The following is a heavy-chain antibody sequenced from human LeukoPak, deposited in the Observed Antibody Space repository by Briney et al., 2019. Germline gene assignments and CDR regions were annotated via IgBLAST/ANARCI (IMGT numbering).Heavy chain of an antibody. CDR3: ARGIVGATQFDAFDI. CDR2: INPSGVST. V-gene: IGHV1-46*01. CDR1: GYTFTSYY. D-gene: IGHD1-26*01. Sequence: GASVKVSFKASGYTFTSYYMYWVRQAPGQGLEWMGIINPSGVSTSYAQKFQGRVTMTRDTSTSTVYMELSSLRSEDTAVYYCARGIVGATQFDAFDIWGQGTMVTVSS. J-gene: IGHJ3*02.